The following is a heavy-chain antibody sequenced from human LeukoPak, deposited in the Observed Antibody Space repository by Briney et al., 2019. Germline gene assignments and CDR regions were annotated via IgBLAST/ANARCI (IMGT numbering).Heavy chain of an antibody. J-gene: IGHJ3*02. Sequence: LRLSCAASGFTFSGYYWSWIRQPPGKGLEWIGEINHSGSTNYNPSLKSRVTISVDTSKNQFSLKLSSVTAADTAVYYCASDSSGYADAFDIWGQGTMVTVSS. D-gene: IGHD3-22*01. V-gene: IGHV4-34*01. CDR1: GFTFSGYY. CDR3: ASDSSGYADAFDI. CDR2: INHSGST.